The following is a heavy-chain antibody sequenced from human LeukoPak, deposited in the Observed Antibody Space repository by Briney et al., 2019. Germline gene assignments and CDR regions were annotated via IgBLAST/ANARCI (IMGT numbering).Heavy chain of an antibody. CDR2: ISSSSSYI. Sequence: GGPLKLPCAASGFPFRSKTITWVRQAPGKGLEGASSISSSSSYIYYADSVKGRFTISRDNAKNSLYLQMNSLRAEDTAVYYCARMDIVVVPAENHFDYWGQGTLVTVSS. CDR1: GFPFRSKT. CDR3: ARMDIVVVPAENHFDY. J-gene: IGHJ4*02. V-gene: IGHV3-21*01. D-gene: IGHD2-2*03.